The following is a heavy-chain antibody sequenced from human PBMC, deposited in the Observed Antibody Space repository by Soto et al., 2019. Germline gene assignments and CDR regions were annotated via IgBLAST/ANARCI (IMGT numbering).Heavy chain of an antibody. D-gene: IGHD6-13*01. CDR2: IYYSGST. CDR3: ARVSGQQLVPISYNWFAP. Sequence: SETLSLTCTVSGGSISSGGYYWSWIRQHPGKGLEWIGYIYYSGSTYYNPSLKSRVTISVDTSKNQFSLKLSSVTAADTAVYYCARVSGQQLVPISYNWFAPWGQGTLVTVSS. V-gene: IGHV4-31*03. J-gene: IGHJ5*02. CDR1: GGSISSGGYY.